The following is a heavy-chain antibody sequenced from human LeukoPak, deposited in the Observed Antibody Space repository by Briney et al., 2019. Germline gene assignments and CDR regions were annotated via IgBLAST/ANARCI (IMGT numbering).Heavy chain of an antibody. Sequence: ASVKVSCKASGYTFTGYYMHWVRQAPGQGLEWMGWINPNSGGTNYAQKFQGRVTMTRDTSISTDYMELSRLRSDDTAVYYCARYENYYGSGSYSDAFDIWGQGTMVIVSS. CDR3: ARYENYYGSGSYSDAFDI. D-gene: IGHD3-10*01. CDR1: GYTFTGYY. J-gene: IGHJ3*02. CDR2: INPNSGGT. V-gene: IGHV1-2*02.